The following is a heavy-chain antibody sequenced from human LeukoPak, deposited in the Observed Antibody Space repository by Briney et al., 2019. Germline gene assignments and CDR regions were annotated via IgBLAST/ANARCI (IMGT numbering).Heavy chain of an antibody. V-gene: IGHV3-23*01. CDR3: AKDPGTTGTN. CDR2: ISGSGDST. CDR1: GFIFNNYA. Sequence: GGSLRLSCAASGFIFNNYAMSWVRQPPGQGLEWVSAISGSGDSTYYADSVKGRFTISRDNSKNTLYLQMNSLRAEDTAVYYCAKDPGTTGTNWGQGTLVTVSS. D-gene: IGHD1-1*01. J-gene: IGHJ4*02.